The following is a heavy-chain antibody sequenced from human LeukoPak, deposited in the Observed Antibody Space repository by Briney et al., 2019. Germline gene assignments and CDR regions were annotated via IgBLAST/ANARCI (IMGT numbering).Heavy chain of an antibody. J-gene: IGHJ4*02. CDR3: ARYGQQLVSDY. D-gene: IGHD6-13*01. V-gene: IGHV3-48*03. CDR2: ISSSGSTL. Sequence: GGSLRLSCAASGFTFSSYEMNWVRQAPGKGLEWVSYISSSGSTLYYADSVKGRFTISRDNAKSSLYLQMNSLRAEDTAVYYCARYGQQLVSDYWGQGTLLTVSS. CDR1: GFTFSSYE.